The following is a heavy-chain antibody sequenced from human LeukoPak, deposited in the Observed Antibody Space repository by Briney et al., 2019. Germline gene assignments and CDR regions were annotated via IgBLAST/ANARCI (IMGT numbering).Heavy chain of an antibody. J-gene: IGHJ4*02. CDR3: ARLRDTSGYYVDY. Sequence: SQTLSLTCTVSGGSISRGGYYWSWIRQPPGKGLECIGYIYHSGSTYYNPSLKSRVTISVDTSKNQFCLRLTSLTAADTAVYYCARLRDTSGYYVDYWGQGTLVTVAS. D-gene: IGHD3-22*01. CDR2: IYHSGST. CDR1: GGSISRGGYY. V-gene: IGHV4-31*03.